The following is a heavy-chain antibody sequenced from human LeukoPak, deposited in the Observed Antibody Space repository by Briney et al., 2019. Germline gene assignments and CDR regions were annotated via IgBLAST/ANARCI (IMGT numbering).Heavy chain of an antibody. CDR1: GFTFSDYY. Sequence: AGGSLRLSRAASGFTFSDYYMSRIRQAPGKGLEWVSYISSSGSTIYYADSVKGRFTISRDNAKNSLYLQMNSLRAEDTAVYYCARDRGEGLIDYWGQGTLVTVSS. CDR3: ARDRGEGLIDY. J-gene: IGHJ4*02. D-gene: IGHD3-10*01. V-gene: IGHV3-11*04. CDR2: ISSSGSTI.